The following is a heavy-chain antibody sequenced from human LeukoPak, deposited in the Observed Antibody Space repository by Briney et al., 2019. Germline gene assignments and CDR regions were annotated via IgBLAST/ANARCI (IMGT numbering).Heavy chain of an antibody. CDR3: AKDRSGQQLGPYYYGMDV. V-gene: IGHV3-23*01. CDR2: VSGGGSST. Sequence: GGSLRLSCAVGGFTFNDYAMSWVRQAPGEGLEWVSAVSGGGSSTYYADSVKGRFTISRDNSKNTLYLQMNSLRAEDTAVYYCAKDRSGQQLGPYYYGMDVWGQGTTVTVSS. D-gene: IGHD6-13*01. CDR1: GFTFNDYA. J-gene: IGHJ6*02.